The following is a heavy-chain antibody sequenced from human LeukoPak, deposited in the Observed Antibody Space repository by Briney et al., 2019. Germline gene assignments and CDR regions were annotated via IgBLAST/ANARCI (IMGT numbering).Heavy chain of an antibody. V-gene: IGHV3-30*18. CDR2: ISSDGSNK. J-gene: IGHJ6*02. CDR1: GFTFSTYV. CDR3: AKDPIAVAGNNYYRMDV. Sequence: SGRSLRLSCAASGFTFSTYVMHWVRQAPGKGLEWVAVISSDGSNKYYGDSVKGRFTISRDDSKDTLYVQMNSLRAEDTAVYYCAKDPIAVAGNNYYRMDVWGQGTTVTVSS. D-gene: IGHD6-19*01.